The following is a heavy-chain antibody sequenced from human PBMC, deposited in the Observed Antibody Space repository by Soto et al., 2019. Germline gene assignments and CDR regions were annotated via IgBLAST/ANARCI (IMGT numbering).Heavy chain of an antibody. J-gene: IGHJ3*02. Sequence: PSETLSLTCTVSGFSISSGGYYLSWIRQHPGKGLEWIGYIYYSGSTYYNPSLKSRVTISVDTSKNQFSLKLSSVTAADTAVYYCARDMGYYYDSSGYIRDAFDIWGQGTMVTVSS. D-gene: IGHD3-22*01. CDR2: IYYSGST. V-gene: IGHV4-31*03. CDR3: ARDMGYYYDSSGYIRDAFDI. CDR1: GFSISSGGYY.